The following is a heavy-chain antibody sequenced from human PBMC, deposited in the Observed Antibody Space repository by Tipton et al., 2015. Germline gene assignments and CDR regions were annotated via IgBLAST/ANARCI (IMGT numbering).Heavy chain of an antibody. D-gene: IGHD5-12*01. CDR3: ARRSTASGPPGRFDP. V-gene: IGHV4-38-2*01. CDR1: GYSISSGYY. CDR2: IDYSGTK. J-gene: IGHJ5*02. Sequence: TLSLTCDVSGYSISSGYYWGWIRQPPGKGLEWIGNIDYSGTKNYNPSLKSRVTISLDTSKNQFSLKLSSVTAADTAVYYCARRSTASGPPGRFDPWGQGTLVTVSS.